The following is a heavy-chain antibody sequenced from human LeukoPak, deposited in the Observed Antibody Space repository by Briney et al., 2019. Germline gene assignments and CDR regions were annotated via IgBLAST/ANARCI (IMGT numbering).Heavy chain of an antibody. Sequence: PGGSLRLSCAASGFTVSSNYMSWVRQAPGKGLEWVSVIYSGGSTYYADSVKGRFTISRDISKNTLYLQMNSLRAEDTAVYYCARAVQVGLLDYWGQGTLVTVSS. D-gene: IGHD2-8*02. V-gene: IGHV3-53*01. CDR3: ARAVQVGLLDY. CDR2: IYSGGST. J-gene: IGHJ4*02. CDR1: GFTVSSNY.